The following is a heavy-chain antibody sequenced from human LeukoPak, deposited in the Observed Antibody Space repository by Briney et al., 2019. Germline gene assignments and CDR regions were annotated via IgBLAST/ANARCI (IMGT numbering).Heavy chain of an antibody. CDR3: AKDVRYDSSGIFDY. CDR1: GFTFSGYA. Sequence: GGSLRLSCAASGFTFSGYAMSWVRQAPGKGLEWASSISGSGGSTHFADSVKGRFTISRDNSKNTLYLQMNSLRAEDTAVYFCAKDVRYDSSGIFDYWGQGTLVTVSS. V-gene: IGHV3-23*01. CDR2: ISGSGGST. J-gene: IGHJ4*02. D-gene: IGHD3-22*01.